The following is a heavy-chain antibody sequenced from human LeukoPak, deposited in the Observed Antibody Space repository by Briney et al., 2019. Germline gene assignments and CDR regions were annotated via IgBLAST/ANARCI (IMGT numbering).Heavy chain of an antibody. D-gene: IGHD3-22*01. V-gene: IGHV1-69*04. J-gene: IGHJ4*02. CDR3: ATTNDGGGYQWGDFFDF. CDR2: IIPNLGTT. CDR1: GGTSNSHA. Sequence: SVKVSCKASGGTSNSHAISWVRQAPGQGLEWMGRIIPNLGTTDRAQDFQDRVTLTADKSTNTAYMELTSLTSDDTAVYYCATTNDGGGYQWGDFFDFWGQGTLVTVSS.